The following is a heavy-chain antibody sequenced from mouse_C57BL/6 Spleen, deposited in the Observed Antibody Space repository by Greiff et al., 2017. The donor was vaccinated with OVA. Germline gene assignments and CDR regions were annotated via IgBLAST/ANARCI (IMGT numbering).Heavy chain of an antibody. CDR1: GYTFTSYD. CDR2: IYPRDGST. CDR3: ARTPSNYYGSSYWYFDV. Sequence: QVQLKESGPELVKPGASVKLSCKASGYTFTSYDINWVKQRPGQGLEWIGWIYPRDGSTKYNEKFKGKATLTVDTSSSTAYMELHSLTSEDSAVYFCARTPSNYYGSSYWYFDVWGTGTTVTVSS. D-gene: IGHD1-1*01. V-gene: IGHV1-85*01. J-gene: IGHJ1*03.